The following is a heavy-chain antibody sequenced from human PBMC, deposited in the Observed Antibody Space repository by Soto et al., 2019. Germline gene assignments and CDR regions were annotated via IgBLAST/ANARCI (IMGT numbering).Heavy chain of an antibody. J-gene: IGHJ4*02. V-gene: IGHV3-33*01. D-gene: IGHD1-1*01. Sequence: XGSLILSCSAAGFNFNTYGMHWVRQAPGKGLEWVAVIWYDGSKQYYAESVKGRFTISRDNSKNMVYLDMNSLRVEDTALYYCARQMELDHWGQGTRVTVSS. CDR1: GFNFNTYG. CDR2: IWYDGSKQ. CDR3: ARQMELDH.